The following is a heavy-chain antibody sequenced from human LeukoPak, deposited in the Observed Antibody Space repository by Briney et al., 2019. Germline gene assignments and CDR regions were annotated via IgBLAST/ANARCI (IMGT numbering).Heavy chain of an antibody. V-gene: IGHV4-34*01. CDR1: GGSFSGYY. D-gene: IGHD3-3*01. J-gene: IGHJ5*02. CDR2: INHSGST. Sequence: SETLSLTCAVYGGSFSGYYWRWVRQPPGKGLEWIGEINHSGSTNYNPSLKSRVTISVDTSKNQFSLKLSSVTAADTAVYYCARHITDFWSGFRWFDPWGQGTLVTVSS. CDR3: ARHITDFWSGFRWFDP.